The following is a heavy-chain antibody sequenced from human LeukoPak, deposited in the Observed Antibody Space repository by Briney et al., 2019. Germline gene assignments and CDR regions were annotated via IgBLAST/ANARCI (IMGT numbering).Heavy chain of an antibody. CDR3: AGIWFGELLPLY. V-gene: IGHV1-46*01. CDR2: INPSGGST. CDR1: GYTFTSYY. J-gene: IGHJ4*02. Sequence: ASVKVSCKASGYTFTSYYMHWVRQAPGQGLEWMGIINPSGGSTSYAQKFQGRVTMTRDTSTSTVYTELSSLRSEDTAVYYCAGIWFGELLPLYWGQGTLVTVSS. D-gene: IGHD3-10*01.